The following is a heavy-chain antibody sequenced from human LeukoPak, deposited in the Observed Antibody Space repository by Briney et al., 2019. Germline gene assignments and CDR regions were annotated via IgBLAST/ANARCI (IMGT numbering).Heavy chain of an antibody. D-gene: IGHD3-10*01. CDR3: ARAPMVRGVIEALDY. J-gene: IGHJ4*02. CDR1: GFTVSSNY. CDR2: IYSGGST. V-gene: IGHV3-53*01. Sequence: GGSLRLSCAASGFTVSSNYMSWVRQAPGKGLEWVSVIYSGGSTYYADSVKGQFTISRDNSKNTLYLQMNSLRAEDTAVYYCARAPMVRGVIEALDYWGQGTLVTVSS.